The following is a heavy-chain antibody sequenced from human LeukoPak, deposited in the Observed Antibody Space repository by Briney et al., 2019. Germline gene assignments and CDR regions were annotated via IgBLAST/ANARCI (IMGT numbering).Heavy chain of an antibody. CDR1: GYTFTDYY. CDR2: INPNSGGT. J-gene: IGHJ6*02. D-gene: IGHD2-2*01. V-gene: IGHV1-2*02. Sequence: ASVKVSCKASGYTFTDYYMQWVRQAPGQGLEWMGWINPNSGGTNYAQKFQGGVTMTRDTSISTAYMDLTRLRSDDTAVYYCARDHCTSSGCYEDYYYGLDVWGQGTTVTVSS. CDR3: ARDHCTSSGCYEDYYYGLDV.